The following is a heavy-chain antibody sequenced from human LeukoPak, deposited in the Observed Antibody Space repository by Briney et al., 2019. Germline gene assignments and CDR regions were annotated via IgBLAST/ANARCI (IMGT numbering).Heavy chain of an antibody. J-gene: IGHJ4*02. CDR3: ARDSSLGTYYYDSSGYLLDY. V-gene: IGHV1-2*02. D-gene: IGHD3-22*01. CDR2: INPNSGGT. Sequence: GASVKVSCKASGYTFTGYYMHWVRQAPGQGLEWMGWINPNSGGTNYAQKFQGRVTMTRDTSISTAYMELSRLRSDDTAVYYCARDSSLGTYYYDSSGYLLDYWGQGTLVTVSS. CDR1: GYTFTGYY.